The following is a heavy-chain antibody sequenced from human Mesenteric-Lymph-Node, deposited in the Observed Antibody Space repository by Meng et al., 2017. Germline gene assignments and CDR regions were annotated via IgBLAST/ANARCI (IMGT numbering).Heavy chain of an antibody. Sequence: ASVKVSCKASGYTFTGYFIHWVRQAPGQGLEWMGIINPSGGTTIYAQKFQGRVIMTRDTSTSTVYMEVSSLRSEDTALYYCARDKIVVNGMDVWGQGTMVTVSS. CDR2: INPSGGTT. J-gene: IGHJ6*02. CDR3: ARDKIVVNGMDV. CDR1: GYTFTGYF. V-gene: IGHV1-46*01. D-gene: IGHD3-22*01.